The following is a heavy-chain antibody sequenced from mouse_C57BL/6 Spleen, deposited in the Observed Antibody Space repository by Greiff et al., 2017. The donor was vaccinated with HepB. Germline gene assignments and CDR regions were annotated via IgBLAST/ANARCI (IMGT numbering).Heavy chain of an antibody. J-gene: IGHJ2*01. CDR2: IYPRSGNT. Sequence: QVQLKESGAELARPGASVKLSCKASGYTFTSYGISWVKQRTGQGLEWIGEIYPRSGNTYYNEKFKGKATLTADKSSSTAYMELRSLTSEDSAVYFCARRSDYDEGNYWGQGTTLTVSS. CDR3: ARRSDYDEGNY. V-gene: IGHV1-81*01. D-gene: IGHD2-4*01. CDR1: GYTFTSYG.